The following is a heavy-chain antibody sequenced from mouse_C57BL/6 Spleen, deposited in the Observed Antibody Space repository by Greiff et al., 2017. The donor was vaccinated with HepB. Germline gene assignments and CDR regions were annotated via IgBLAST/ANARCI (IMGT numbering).Heavy chain of an antibody. V-gene: IGHV14-2*01. CDR3: AIDYGNWGFDY. CDR1: GFNIKDYY. Sequence: VQLKESGAELVKPGASVKLSCTASGFNIKDYYMHWVKQRTEQGLEWIGRIDTEDGETKYAPQFQGKATITADTSSNTAYLQLISLTSEDTAVYYCAIDYGNWGFDYWGQGTTLTVSS. CDR2: IDTEDGET. J-gene: IGHJ2*01. D-gene: IGHD2-1*01.